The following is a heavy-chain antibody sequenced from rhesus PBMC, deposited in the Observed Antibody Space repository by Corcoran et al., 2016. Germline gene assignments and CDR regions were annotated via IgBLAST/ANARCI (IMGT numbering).Heavy chain of an antibody. Sequence: EVQLVESGGGLAKPGESLRLSCAASGFTFRNYYMDWFRQAPGTGLEWVSRISNSGGGTWYADSVKGRFTMSRDNAKNTLYLQMDSLRTEDEAVYFCARDCDNCGGHGVDSWGQGVVVTVSS. J-gene: IGHJ6*01. CDR1: GFTFRNYY. V-gene: IGHV3-178*01. D-gene: IGHD3-3*01. CDR3: ARDCDNCGGHGVDS. CDR2: ISNSGGGT.